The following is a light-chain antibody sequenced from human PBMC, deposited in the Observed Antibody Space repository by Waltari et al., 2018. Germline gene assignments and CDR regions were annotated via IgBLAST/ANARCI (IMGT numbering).Light chain of an antibody. CDR2: WAS. Sequence: DIVMTQSPDSLAVPLGERATINCKSSQSVLHSADKRNYLAWYQQQPGQPPKMLVHWASTLESGVPGRVSGSGSGTDFTLTSSSLQAEDVAVYYCQQHYSTPLTFGPGTKVDIK. CDR1: QSVLHSADKRNY. CDR3: QQHYSTPLT. V-gene: IGKV4-1*01. J-gene: IGKJ3*01.